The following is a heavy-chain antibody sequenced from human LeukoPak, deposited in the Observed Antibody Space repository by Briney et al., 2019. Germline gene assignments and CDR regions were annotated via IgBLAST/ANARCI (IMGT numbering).Heavy chain of an antibody. CDR1: GFTFSNYA. CDR2: ITGSGGNT. J-gene: IGHJ5*02. CDR3: AKDSAFYCNGGSCSDNWFDP. Sequence: GGSLRLSCAASGFTFSNYALTWVRQAPGKGLEWVSLITGSGGNTYYTDSVKGRFTISRDNSKNTLYLQMNSLRAEDTAVYYCAKDSAFYCNGGSCSDNWFDPWGQGTLVTVSS. D-gene: IGHD2-15*01. V-gene: IGHV3-23*01.